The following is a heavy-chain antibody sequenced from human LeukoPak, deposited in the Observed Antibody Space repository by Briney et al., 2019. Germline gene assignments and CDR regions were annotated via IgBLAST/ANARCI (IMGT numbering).Heavy chain of an antibody. D-gene: IGHD3-22*01. CDR3: ARDTTIYYESSGYHY. CDR1: GFTFRNYW. J-gene: IGHJ4*02. CDR2: IKQDGSEK. V-gene: IGHV3-7*03. Sequence: AGGPLRLSCAASGFTFRNYWMSWVRQAPGKGLEWVANIKQDGSEKYYLDAVKGRFTISKDNAKNLLYLQMNSLRAEDTAVYYCARDTTIYYESSGYHYWGQGTLVTVSS.